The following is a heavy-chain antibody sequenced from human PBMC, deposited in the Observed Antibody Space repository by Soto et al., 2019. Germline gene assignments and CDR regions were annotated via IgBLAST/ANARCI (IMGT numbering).Heavy chain of an antibody. D-gene: IGHD4-17*01. CDR2: ISGSGDST. CDR1: GFTFSSYA. CDR3: AKVGWDTMTTVTKGYFLH. J-gene: IGHJ1*01. V-gene: IGHV3-23*01. Sequence: EVQLLESGGGLVQPGGSLRLSCAASGFTFSSYAMSWVRQAPGKGLEWVSTISGSGDSTYYADSVKGRFTISGDNSTNSLYLQMNSLRAEDTAVYYCAKVGWDTMTTVTKGYFLHWGQGTLVTVSS.